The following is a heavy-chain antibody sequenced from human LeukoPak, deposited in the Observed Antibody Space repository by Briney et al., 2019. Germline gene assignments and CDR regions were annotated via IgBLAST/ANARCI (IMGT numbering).Heavy chain of an antibody. J-gene: IGHJ4*02. CDR3: AREYGPGFYFDY. CDR2: ISSRSSYI. CDR1: GFSVRDSY. V-gene: IGHV3-21*01. D-gene: IGHD3-9*01. Sequence: SRGSLRLSCAASGFSVRDSYVSGVRQAPGKGLEWVSSISSRSSYIYYADSVRGRFTISRDNAKNSLHLQMNSLRAEDTAVYYCAREYGPGFYFDYWGRGTLVTVSS.